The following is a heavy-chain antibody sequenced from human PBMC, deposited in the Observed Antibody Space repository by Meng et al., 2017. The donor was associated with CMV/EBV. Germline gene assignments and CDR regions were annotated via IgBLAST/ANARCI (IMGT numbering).Heavy chain of an antibody. Sequence: GSLRLSCTVSGGSVSSGSYYWSWLRPPPGKGLEWIGYIYYSGSTNYNPSLKSRVTISVDTSKNQYSLKLSSVTAADTAVYYCARAHPYYDYVWGSYRSRGAFDIWGQGTMVTVSS. J-gene: IGHJ3*02. CDR1: GGSVSSGSYY. D-gene: IGHD3-16*02. CDR2: IYYSGST. CDR3: ARAHPYYDYVWGSYRSRGAFDI. V-gene: IGHV4-61*01.